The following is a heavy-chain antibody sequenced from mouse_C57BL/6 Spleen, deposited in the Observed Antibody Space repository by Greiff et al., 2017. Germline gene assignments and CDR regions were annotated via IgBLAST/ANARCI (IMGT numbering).Heavy chain of an antibody. CDR2: IYPGDGDT. J-gene: IGHJ4*01. CDR1: GYAFSSSW. Sequence: QVHVKQSGPELVKPGASVKISCKASGYAFSSSWMNWVKQRPGKGLEWIGRIYPGDGDTNYNGKFKGKATLTADKSSSTAYMQLSSLTSEDSAVYFCARGVTLYAMDYWGQGTSVTVSS. V-gene: IGHV1-82*01. CDR3: ARGVTLYAMDY. D-gene: IGHD2-1*01.